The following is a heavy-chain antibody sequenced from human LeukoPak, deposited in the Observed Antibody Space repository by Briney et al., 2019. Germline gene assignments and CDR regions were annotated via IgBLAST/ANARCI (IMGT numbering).Heavy chain of an antibody. D-gene: IGHD1-26*01. CDR1: GGSISSTNW. J-gene: IGHJ4*02. Sequence: SETLSLTCGVSGGSISSTNWWSWVRQPPGQGLEWIGEISLTGRTNYNPSLNGRVTMSVDKSKNQFSLSLNSVTAADTAVYYCAREFVQGSSLPYFDSWGQGTLVTVSS. CDR2: ISLTGRT. CDR3: AREFVQGSSLPYFDS. V-gene: IGHV4-4*02.